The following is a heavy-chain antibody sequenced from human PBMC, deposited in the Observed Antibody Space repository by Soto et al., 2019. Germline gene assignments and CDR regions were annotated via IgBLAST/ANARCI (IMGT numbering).Heavy chain of an antibody. J-gene: IGHJ4*02. CDR2: INHSGST. CDR3: ARIPYYSGYDFDY. Sequence: SETLSLTCAVYGGSFSGYYWSWIRQPPGKGLEWIGEINHSGSTNYNPSLKSRVTISVDTSKNQFSLKLSSVTAADTAVYYWARIPYYSGYDFDYWGQGTLVTVSS. V-gene: IGHV4-34*01. CDR1: GGSFSGYY. D-gene: IGHD5-12*01.